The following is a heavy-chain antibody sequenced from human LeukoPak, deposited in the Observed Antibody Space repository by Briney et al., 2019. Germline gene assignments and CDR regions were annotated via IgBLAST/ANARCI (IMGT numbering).Heavy chain of an antibody. CDR1: GFTFDDYA. CDR2: ISWNSGSI. CDR3: AKDSDSSGWYADY. D-gene: IGHD6-19*01. V-gene: IGHV3-9*01. Sequence: PGRSLRLSCAASGFTFDDYAMHWVRQAPGKGLEWVSGISWNSGSIGYADSVKGRFTISRDNAKNSLYLQMNSLRAEDTALYYCAKDSDSSGWYADYWGQGTLVTVSS. J-gene: IGHJ4*02.